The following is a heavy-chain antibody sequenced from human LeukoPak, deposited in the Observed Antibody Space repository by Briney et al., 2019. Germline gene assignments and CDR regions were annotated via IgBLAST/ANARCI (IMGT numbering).Heavy chain of an antibody. CDR3: AKDGSWSCTD. V-gene: IGHV3-30*02. J-gene: IGHJ4*02. D-gene: IGHD2-8*02. CDR1: GFTFIRSA. Sequence: GGSLRLSCAASGFTFIRSAMHWVRQGPGKGLEWVAYIAHHGNNKYYADSVKGRFTISRDNSKGTLFLQMNSLRVDDTAVYYCAKDGSWSCTDWGQGTLVRVSS. CDR2: IAHHGNNK.